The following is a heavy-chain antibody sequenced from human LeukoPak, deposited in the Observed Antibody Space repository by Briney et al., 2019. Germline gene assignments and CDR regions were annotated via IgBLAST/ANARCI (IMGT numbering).Heavy chain of an antibody. CDR3: ARERVAAAGFDY. Sequence: GGSLRLSCAASGLTFSSYGMHWVRQAPGKGLEWVAVIWYDGSNKYYADSVKGRFTISRDNSKNTLYLQMNSLRAEDTAVYYCARERVAAAGFDYWGQGTLVTVSS. CDR2: IWYDGSNK. CDR1: GLTFSSYG. D-gene: IGHD6-13*01. J-gene: IGHJ4*02. V-gene: IGHV3-33*08.